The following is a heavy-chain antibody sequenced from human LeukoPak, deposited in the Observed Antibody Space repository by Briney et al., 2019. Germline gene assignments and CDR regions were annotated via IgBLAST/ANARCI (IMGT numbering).Heavy chain of an antibody. J-gene: IGHJ6*03. V-gene: IGHV1-2*02. CDR2: INPNSGGT. CDR3: ARAYLGFEDYYYYMDV. D-gene: IGHD2-2*02. Sequence: PLASVKVSCKASGYTFTGYYMHWVRQAPGQGLEWMGWINPNSGGTNYAQKFQGRVTMTRDTSISTAYMELSRLRSDDTAVYYCARAYLGFEDYYYYMDVWGKGTTVTVSS. CDR1: GYTFTGYY.